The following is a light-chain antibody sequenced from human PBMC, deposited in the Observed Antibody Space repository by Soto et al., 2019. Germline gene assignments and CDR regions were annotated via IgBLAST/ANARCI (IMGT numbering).Light chain of an antibody. CDR1: NSDIGAYNF. V-gene: IGLV2-14*03. CDR2: DVN. CDR3: TSWTTSTTMI. J-gene: IGLJ2*01. Sequence: QSALTQPASVSGSPGQSITISCTGTNSDIGAYNFVSWYQQHPGKAPKLMLYDVNIRPSGVSNRFSGSKSGNTASLTISGLQAEDEADYYCTSWTTSTTMIFGGGTKVTVL.